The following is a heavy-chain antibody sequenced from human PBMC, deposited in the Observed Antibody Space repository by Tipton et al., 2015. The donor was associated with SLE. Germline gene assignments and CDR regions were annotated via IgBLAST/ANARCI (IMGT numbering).Heavy chain of an antibody. J-gene: IGHJ4*02. D-gene: IGHD6-19*01. CDR1: GVSISSHY. V-gene: IGHV4-59*11. CDR2: IYYSGST. Sequence: TLSLTCTVSGVSISSHYWSWIRQPPGKGLEWIGYIYYSGSTNYNPSLKSRVTISVDTSKNQFSLKLSSVTAADTAVYYCARVSESGWYYFDYWGQGTLVTVSS. CDR3: ARVSESGWYYFDY.